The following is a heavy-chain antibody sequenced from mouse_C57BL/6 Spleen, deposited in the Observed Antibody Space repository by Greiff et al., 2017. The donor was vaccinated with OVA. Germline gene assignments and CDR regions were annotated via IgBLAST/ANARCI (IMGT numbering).Heavy chain of an antibody. J-gene: IGHJ2*01. D-gene: IGHD2-4*01. Sequence: QVQLKQPGAELVRPGSSVKLSCKASGYTFTSYWMDWVKQRPGQGLEWIGNIYPSDSETHYNQKFKDKATLTVDKSSSTAYMQLSSLTSEDSAVYYCARSDYGTNFDYWGQGTTLTVSS. CDR1: GYTFTSYW. CDR2: IYPSDSET. CDR3: ARSDYGTNFDY. V-gene: IGHV1-61*01.